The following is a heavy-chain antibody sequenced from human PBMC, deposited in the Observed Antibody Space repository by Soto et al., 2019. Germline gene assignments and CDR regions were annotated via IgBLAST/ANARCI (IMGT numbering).Heavy chain of an antibody. J-gene: IGHJ4*02. V-gene: IGHV3-11*01. D-gene: IGHD5-12*01. CDR2: ISNTGNTI. CDR3: ARVRGYVQYYFDY. Sequence: QVHLVESGGGLVKPGGSLRLSCEGSGFTFSDYHMSWIRQAPGKGLEWVSYISNTGNTIYYTDSVKGRFTISRDNAKNSLYLQVNSLRAEDTALYYCARVRGYVQYYFDYWGQGTLVTVSS. CDR1: GFTFSDYH.